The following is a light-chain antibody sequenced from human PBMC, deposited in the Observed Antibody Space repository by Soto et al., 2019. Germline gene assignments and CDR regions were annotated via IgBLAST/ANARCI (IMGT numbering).Light chain of an antibody. CDR3: LAWDNSLNGYV. CDR1: SSNIGSNT. J-gene: IGLJ1*01. CDR2: SIN. Sequence: QSGLTQPPSASGTPGQRVTISCSGSSSNIGSNTVNWYQQLPGTAPKVLIYSINQRPSGVPDRFSASKSGTSASLAISGLQSEDEADYYCLAWDNSLNGYVFGTGTKLTVL. V-gene: IGLV1-44*01.